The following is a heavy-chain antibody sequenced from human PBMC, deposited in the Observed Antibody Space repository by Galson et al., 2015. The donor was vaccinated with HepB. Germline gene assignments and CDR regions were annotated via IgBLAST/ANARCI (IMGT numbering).Heavy chain of an antibody. CDR1: GDSVASNSAV. J-gene: IGHJ6*02. Sequence: CAISGDSVASNSAVWNWIRQSPSRGLEWLGRTYFRSKWHNDYGISVKSRISINADTSKNQFSLHLSSVTPEDTAVYYRAYGSDVWGQGTTVIVSS. CDR2: TYFRSKWHN. CDR3: AYGSDV. V-gene: IGHV6-1*01.